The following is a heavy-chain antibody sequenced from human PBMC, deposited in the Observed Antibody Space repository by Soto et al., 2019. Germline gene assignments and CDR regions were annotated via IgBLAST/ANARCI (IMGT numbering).Heavy chain of an antibody. CDR3: ARDMGSERWFFDS. D-gene: IGHD2-15*01. CDR2: ISSGGST. CDR1: GASLSSGSYY. Sequence: SETLSLTCTVSGASLSSGSYYWTWIRQPPEKGLEWIGYISSGGSTYYNPSLTSRVDMSMDTSEKQFSLRLTSVTAADTALYFCARDMGSERWFFDSWGRGTLVTVSS. J-gene: IGHJ4*02. V-gene: IGHV4-31*03.